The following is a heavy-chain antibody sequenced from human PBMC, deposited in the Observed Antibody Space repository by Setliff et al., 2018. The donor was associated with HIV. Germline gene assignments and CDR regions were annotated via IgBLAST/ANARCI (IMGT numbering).Heavy chain of an antibody. D-gene: IGHD3-10*01. CDR1: GASISNSNSY. J-gene: IGHJ5*02. CDR3: ARVAAGTYGKGDWFDP. Sequence: SETLSLTCTVYGASISNSNSYWGWIRQPPGKRLEWLGSIYYSGSTSYNPSLSSRLTVSVDTSKNQVSLRLSSVTAADTAVYYCARVAAGTYGKGDWFDPWGQGTQVTVS. V-gene: IGHV4-39*07. CDR2: IYYSGST.